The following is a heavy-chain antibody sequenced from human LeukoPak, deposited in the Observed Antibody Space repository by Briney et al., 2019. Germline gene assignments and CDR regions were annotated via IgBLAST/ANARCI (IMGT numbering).Heavy chain of an antibody. CDR1: GGSFSGYY. V-gene: IGHV4-34*01. CDR2: INHSGST. D-gene: IGHD6-13*01. J-gene: IGHJ3*02. Sequence: SETLSLTCAVYGGSFSGYYWSWTRQPPGKGLEWIGEINHSGSTNYNPSLKSRVTISVDRSKNQFSLKLSSVTAADTAVYYCARFRLIAAAGTCHAFDIWGQGTMVTVSS. CDR3: ARFRLIAAAGTCHAFDI.